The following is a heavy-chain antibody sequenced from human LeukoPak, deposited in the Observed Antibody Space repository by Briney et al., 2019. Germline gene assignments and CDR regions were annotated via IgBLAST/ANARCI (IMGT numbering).Heavy chain of an antibody. CDR1: GGSISSSSYY. V-gene: IGHV4-39*01. CDR2: IFYSGRT. CDR3: ARTYYDILTGYYYYMDV. D-gene: IGHD3-9*01. J-gene: IGHJ6*03. Sequence: SETLSLTCTVSGGSISSSSYYWGWIRQPPGKGLEWIGSIFYSGRTYYNPSLMSRVTISVDTSKNQFSLKLSSVTAADTAVYYCARTYYDILTGYYYYMDVWGKGTTVTVSS.